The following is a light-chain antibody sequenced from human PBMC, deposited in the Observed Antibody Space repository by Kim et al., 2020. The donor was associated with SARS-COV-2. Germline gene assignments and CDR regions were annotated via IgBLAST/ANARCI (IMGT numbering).Light chain of an antibody. J-gene: IGLJ1*01. CDR3: QSFDSSLSTYV. CDR2: GTT. Sequence: VTISCTGSSSNLGTVYDVHWYQHLPGIAPKLLIFGTTHRPSGVPDRFSGSKSGTSASLAITGLQAEDEADYYCQSFDSSLSTYVFGSGTKVTVL. V-gene: IGLV1-40*01. CDR1: SSNLGTVYD.